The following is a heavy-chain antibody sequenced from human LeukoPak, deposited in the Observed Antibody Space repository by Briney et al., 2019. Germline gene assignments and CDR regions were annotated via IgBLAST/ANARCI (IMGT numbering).Heavy chain of an antibody. CDR1: GGSISSYY. D-gene: IGHD6-13*01. V-gene: IGHV4-59*12. CDR3: ARWGAGASDY. Sequence: PSGTLSLTCAVSGGSISSYYWSWIRQPPGKGLEWIGYIYYSGSTNYNPSLKSRVTLSVDTSKNQFSLKVNSVTAADTAMYYCARWGAGASDYWGQGTLVTVSS. J-gene: IGHJ4*02. CDR2: IYYSGST.